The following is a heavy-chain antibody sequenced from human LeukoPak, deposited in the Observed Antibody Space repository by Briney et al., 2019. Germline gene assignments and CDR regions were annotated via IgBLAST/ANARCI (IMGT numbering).Heavy chain of an antibody. CDR2: ISGSGGST. V-gene: IGHV3-23*01. J-gene: IGHJ2*01. CDR3: AKTSAAGSMMGYFDL. CDR1: GCTFSSYA. D-gene: IGHD6-13*01. Sequence: GRSLRLSCAASGCTFSSYAMSWVLQAPGKGLEWVSAISGSGGSTYYADSVKGRFTISRDNSKNTLYLQMNSLRAEDTAVYYCAKTSAAGSMMGYFDLWGRGTLVTVSS.